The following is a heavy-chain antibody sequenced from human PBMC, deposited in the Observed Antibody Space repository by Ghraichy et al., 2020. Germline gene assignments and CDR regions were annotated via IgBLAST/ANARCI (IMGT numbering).Heavy chain of an antibody. CDR3: ARSHIYDSGGNWVSYGMDV. J-gene: IGHJ6*02. V-gene: IGHV3-11*01. Sequence: GGSLRLSCEASGFNFNDYYMTWIRQVPGKGLEWVSYISTTGNTIYYADSVKGRFIVSRDNGEKSHYLHMISLRVEDTAVYYCARSHIYDSGGNWVSYGMDVWAQGNTATVSS. CDR1: GFNFNDYY. CDR2: ISTTGNTI. D-gene: IGHD3-22*01.